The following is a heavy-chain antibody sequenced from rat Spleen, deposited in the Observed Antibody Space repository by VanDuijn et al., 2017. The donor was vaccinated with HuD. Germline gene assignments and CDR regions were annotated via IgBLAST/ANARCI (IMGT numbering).Heavy chain of an antibody. CDR2: INSAGTT. J-gene: IGHJ2*01. CDR3: TRDRIVRSTGFDD. CDR1: GHDITSSYR. V-gene: IGHV3-3*01. D-gene: IGHD1-6*01. Sequence: EVQLQESGPGLVKPSQSLSLTCSVTGHDITSSYRWNWIRKFPGNKLEWMGNINSAGTTNYNPFHKSRISITRDTSKNQFFLQVTSVTTEDTATYYCTRDRIVRSTGFDDWGQGVMVTVSS.